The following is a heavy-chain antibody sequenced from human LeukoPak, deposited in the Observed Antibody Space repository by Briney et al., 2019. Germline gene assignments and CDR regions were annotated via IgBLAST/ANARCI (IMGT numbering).Heavy chain of an antibody. Sequence: PGGSLRLSCAASGFTFSNYGMNWVRQAPGKGLEWVSSIAGGSNTINYADSVKGRFTVSRDNAKNSLYLQMNSLRAEDTAVYYCARGWNTTPRSGFDIWGLGTMVTVSS. CDR3: ARGWNTTPRSGFDI. V-gene: IGHV3-21*01. CDR2: IAGGSNTI. J-gene: IGHJ3*02. CDR1: GFTFSNYG. D-gene: IGHD1/OR15-1a*01.